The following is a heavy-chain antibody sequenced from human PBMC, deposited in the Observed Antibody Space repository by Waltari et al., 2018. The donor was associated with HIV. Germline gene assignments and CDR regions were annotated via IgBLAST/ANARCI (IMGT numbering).Heavy chain of an antibody. CDR1: GYTFTGYH. V-gene: IGHV1-2*02. D-gene: IGHD3-22*01. Sequence: QVQLVQSGAEVKKPGASVKVSCKASGYTFTGYHMHWVRQAPGQGLEWMGWINPNSGGTNYAQKFQGRVTMTRDTSITTAYMEVSRLRSDDTAVYYCARVPYYYDTSAYPDYWGQGTLVTVSS. J-gene: IGHJ4*02. CDR2: INPNSGGT. CDR3: ARVPYYYDTSAYPDY.